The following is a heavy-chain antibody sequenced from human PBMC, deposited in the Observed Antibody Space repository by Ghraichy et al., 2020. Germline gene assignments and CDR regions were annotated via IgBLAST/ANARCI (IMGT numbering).Heavy chain of an antibody. V-gene: IGHV4-39*01. CDR1: GGSINSGDYY. Sequence: SETLSLTCSVSGGSINSGDYYWAWIRLPPGKGLEWIVSIKYHGETYYNPSLKSRVTISVDASRDKCSLNLSSVTAADTAVYYCARYRGWSSFDPWGQGTLITVSS. CDR2: IKYHGET. CDR3: ARYRGWSSFDP. J-gene: IGHJ5*02. D-gene: IGHD1-26*01.